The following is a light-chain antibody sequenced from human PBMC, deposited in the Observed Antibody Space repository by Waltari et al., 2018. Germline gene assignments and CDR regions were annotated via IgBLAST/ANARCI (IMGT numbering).Light chain of an antibody. J-gene: IGKJ5*01. CDR1: QSVSNSY. CDR2: GAS. V-gene: IGKV3-20*01. CDR3: QQYGSSPPDT. Sequence: EIVLTQSPGTLSFSPGARATLSCRASQSVSNSYLAGYQQKPGQAPRLLIYGASSRATGIPDRFSGSGSGTDFTLTISRLEPEDFAVYYCQQYGSSPPDTFGQGTRLEIK.